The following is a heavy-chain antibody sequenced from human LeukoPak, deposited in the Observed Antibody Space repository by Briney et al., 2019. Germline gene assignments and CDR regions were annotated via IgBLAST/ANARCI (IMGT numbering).Heavy chain of an antibody. Sequence: SETLSLTCTVSGYSISSGYYWGWIRQPPGKGLEWIGSIYHSGSTYYNPSLKSRVTISVDTSKNQFSLKLYSVTAADTAVYYCARATYDSSGVGYWGQGILVTVSS. CDR3: ARATYDSSGVGY. CDR1: GYSISSGYY. CDR2: IYHSGST. D-gene: IGHD3-22*01. V-gene: IGHV4-38-2*02. J-gene: IGHJ4*02.